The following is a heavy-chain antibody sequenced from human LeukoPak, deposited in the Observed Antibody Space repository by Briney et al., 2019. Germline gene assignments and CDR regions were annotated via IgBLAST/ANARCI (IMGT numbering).Heavy chain of an antibody. J-gene: IGHJ5*02. V-gene: IGHV4-59*01. CDR3: ARVNIVAGWFDP. CDR2: IYYSGST. CDR1: GGSISSYY. Sequence: SETLSLTCTVSGGSISSYYWSWIRQPPGKGLEWIGYIYYSGSTNYNPSLKSRVTISVETSKNQFSLKLSSVTAADTAVYYCARVNIVAGWFDPWGQGTPVTVSS. D-gene: IGHD6-13*01.